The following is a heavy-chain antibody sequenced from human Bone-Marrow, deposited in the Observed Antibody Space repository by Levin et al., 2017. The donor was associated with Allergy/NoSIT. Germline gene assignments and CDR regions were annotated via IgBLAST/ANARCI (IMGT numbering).Heavy chain of an antibody. CDR3: TTGAVAGRLYFDY. V-gene: IGHV3-15*01. CDR2: IKSKTDGGTT. J-gene: IGHJ4*02. CDR1: GFTFSNAW. Sequence: LSLTCAASGFTFSNAWMNWVRQAPGKGLEWVGRIKSKTDGGTTDYAAPVKGRFTISRDDSKNTLYLQMNSLKTEDTAVYYCTTGAVAGRLYFDYWGQGTLVPVSS. D-gene: IGHD6-19*01.